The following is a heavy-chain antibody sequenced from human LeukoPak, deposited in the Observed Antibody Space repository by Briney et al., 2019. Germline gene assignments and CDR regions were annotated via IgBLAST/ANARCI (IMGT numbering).Heavy chain of an antibody. D-gene: IGHD3-10*01. J-gene: IGHJ3*02. CDR1: GYTFTVYY. CDR2: INPNSGGT. Sequence: ASVTVSFKSSGYTFTVYYMHWVRQAPGQGLEWMGWINPNSGGTNYAQKFQGRVTMTRDTSISTAYMELSRLRSDDTAVYYCASITMVRGASGAFDIWGQGTMVTVSS. V-gene: IGHV1-2*02. CDR3: ASITMVRGASGAFDI.